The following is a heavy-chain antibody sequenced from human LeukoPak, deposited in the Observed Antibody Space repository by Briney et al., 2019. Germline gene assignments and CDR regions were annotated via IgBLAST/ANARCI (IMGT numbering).Heavy chain of an antibody. CDR1: GFTVSSNS. J-gene: IGHJ4*02. V-gene: IGHV3-66*03. D-gene: IGHD1-26*01. CDR2: IYSDNT. CDR3: AKDRSGMGYYFDF. Sequence: GGSLRLSCTVSGFTVSSNSMSWVRQAPGKGLEWVSFIYSDNTHYSDSVKGRFTISRDNSKNTLYLQMDSLRAEDTAVYYCAKDRSGMGYYFDFWGQGTLVTVSS.